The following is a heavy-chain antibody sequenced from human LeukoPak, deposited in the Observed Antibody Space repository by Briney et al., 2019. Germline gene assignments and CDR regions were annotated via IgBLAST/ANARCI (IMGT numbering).Heavy chain of an antibody. Sequence: PSETLSLTCTVSGGSISSGGYYWSWIRQPPGKGLEWIGYIYHSGSTYYNPSLKSRVTISVDRSKNQFSLKLSFVTAADTAVYYCARLHMLPRWGQGTLVTVSS. V-gene: IGHV4-30-2*01. J-gene: IGHJ4*02. CDR3: ARLHMLPR. D-gene: IGHD2-8*01. CDR2: IYHSGST. CDR1: GGSISSGGYY.